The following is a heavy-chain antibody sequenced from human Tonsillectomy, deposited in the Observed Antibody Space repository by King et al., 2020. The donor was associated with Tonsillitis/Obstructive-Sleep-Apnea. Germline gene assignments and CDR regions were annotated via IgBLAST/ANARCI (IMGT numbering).Heavy chain of an antibody. D-gene: IGHD3-22*01. CDR1: GFTFNTYA. Sequence: VQLVESGGGLVQPGGSLRLSCAASGFTFNTYAMSWVRQAPGKGLEWVSAISSSGGSTYYADYVKGRLTISRDNSKNTRYVQMNRQRAEDTAVYYCAKNYYDSSGPRYFYYYMDVWGRGTTVTVSS. CDR3: AKNYYDSSGPRYFYYYMDV. J-gene: IGHJ6*03. CDR2: ISSSGGST. V-gene: IGHV3-23*04.